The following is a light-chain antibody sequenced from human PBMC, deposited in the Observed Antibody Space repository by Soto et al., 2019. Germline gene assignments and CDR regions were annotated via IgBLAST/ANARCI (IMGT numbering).Light chain of an antibody. V-gene: IGLV2-18*02. Sequence: QSALTQPPSLSGSPGQSVAISCTGNSSDVGSYNRVSWYQQPPGTAPKVMIYEVSKRPSGVPDRFSGSKSGNTASLTISGLQAEDEADYYCSSYTSSSTYVFGTGTKVTVL. CDR1: SSDVGSYNR. J-gene: IGLJ1*01. CDR3: SSYTSSSTYV. CDR2: EVS.